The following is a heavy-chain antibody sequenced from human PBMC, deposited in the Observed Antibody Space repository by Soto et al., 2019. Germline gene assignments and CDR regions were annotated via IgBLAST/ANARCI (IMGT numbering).Heavy chain of an antibody. CDR1: GGTFSSYA. CDR2: IIPIFGTA. J-gene: IGHJ6*02. Sequence: GASVKVSCKASGGTFSSYAISWVRQAPGQGLEWMGGIIPIFGTANYAQKFQGRVTITADESTSTAYMELSSLRSEDTAVYYCARQGRGSMVRGPENPSYYYYYGMDVWGQGTTVTVSS. V-gene: IGHV1-69*13. D-gene: IGHD3-10*01. CDR3: ARQGRGSMVRGPENPSYYYYYGMDV.